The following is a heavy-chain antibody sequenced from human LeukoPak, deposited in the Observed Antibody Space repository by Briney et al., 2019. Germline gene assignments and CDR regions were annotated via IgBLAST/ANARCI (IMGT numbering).Heavy chain of an antibody. V-gene: IGHV3-7*01. CDR2: INQDGSEK. CDR1: GFTFSSYW. Sequence: GGSLRLSCAASGFTFSSYWMSWVRQAPGKGLEWVAHINQDGSEKYYVDSVKGRFTISRDNAKNSLYLQMNSLRAEDTAVYYCARDPYSSSSPLDYWGQGTLVTVSS. J-gene: IGHJ4*02. D-gene: IGHD6-6*01. CDR3: ARDPYSSSSPLDY.